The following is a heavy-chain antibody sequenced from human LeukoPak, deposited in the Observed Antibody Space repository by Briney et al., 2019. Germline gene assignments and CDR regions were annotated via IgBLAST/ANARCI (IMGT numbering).Heavy chain of an antibody. V-gene: IGHV1-18*01. D-gene: IGHD2-2*02. CDR1: GYTFTSYG. J-gene: IGHJ6*02. Sequence: ASVKVSCKASGYTFTSYGISWVRQAAGQGRDWVGGINADNGNKNYAQKLQGRVSMTTDTSTSTAYTELRSLRSDDTAVYYCARSGYCSSTSCYTGHYYYGMDVWGQGTTVTVSS. CDR3: ARSGYCSSTSCYTGHYYYGMDV. CDR2: INADNGNK.